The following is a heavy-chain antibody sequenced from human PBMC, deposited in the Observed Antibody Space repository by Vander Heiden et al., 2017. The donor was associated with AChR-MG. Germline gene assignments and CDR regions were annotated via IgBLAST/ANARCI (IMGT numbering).Heavy chain of an antibody. CDR3: ANYGSGSYYNGEYYFDY. V-gene: IGHV4-31*03. CDR1: GGSISSGGYY. Sequence: QVQLQESGPGLVKPSQTLSLTCTVSGGSISSGGYYWSWIRQHPGKGLEWIGYIYYSGSTYYNPSLKSRVTISVDTSKNQFSLKLSSVTAADTAVYYCANYGSGSYYNGEYYFDYWGQGTLVTVSS. D-gene: IGHD3-10*01. J-gene: IGHJ4*02. CDR2: IYYSGST.